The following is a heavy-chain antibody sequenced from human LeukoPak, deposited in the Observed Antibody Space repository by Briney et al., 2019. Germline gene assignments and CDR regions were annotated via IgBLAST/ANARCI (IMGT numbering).Heavy chain of an antibody. CDR3: AKSSGGIQLWYESFDY. Sequence: GGSLRLSCAASGFTFSSCAMGWVRQAPGKGLEWVSAISGSGGSTYYADSVKGRFTISRDNSKNTLYLQMNSLRAEDTAVYYCAKSSGGIQLWYESFDYWGQGTLVTVSS. V-gene: IGHV3-23*01. D-gene: IGHD5-18*01. CDR2: ISGSGGST. CDR1: GFTFSSCA. J-gene: IGHJ4*02.